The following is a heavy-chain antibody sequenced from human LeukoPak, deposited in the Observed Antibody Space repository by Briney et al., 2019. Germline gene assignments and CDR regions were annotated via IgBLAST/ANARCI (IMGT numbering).Heavy chain of an antibody. D-gene: IGHD3-9*01. V-gene: IGHV4-4*07. CDR3: ARDYDKSFDI. J-gene: IGHJ4*02. CDR1: GASISNYY. Sequence: SETLSLTCTVSGASISNYYWSWIRQSAGKGLEWIGRIYTSWNTNYNPSLRSRVTMSVDTARNHFSLKLSSVTAADTAVYYCARDYDKSFDIWGQGTLVTVSS. CDR2: IYTSWNT.